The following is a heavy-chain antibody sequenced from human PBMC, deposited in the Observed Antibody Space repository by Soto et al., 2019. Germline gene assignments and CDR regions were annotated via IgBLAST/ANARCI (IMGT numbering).Heavy chain of an antibody. CDR2: IVPILGIA. J-gene: IGHJ3*02. V-gene: IGHV1-69*08. Sequence: QVQLVQSGAEVKKPGSSVKVSCKASGGTFSSYTISWVRQAPGQGLDWMGRIVPILGIANYAQKFQGRVTITADKSTSTASMELSSLRSEATAVYYCARDRTMVRGVIRGDSWGQGKMVTPSS. D-gene: IGHD3-10*01. CDR3: ARDRTMVRGVIRGDS. CDR1: GGTFSSYT.